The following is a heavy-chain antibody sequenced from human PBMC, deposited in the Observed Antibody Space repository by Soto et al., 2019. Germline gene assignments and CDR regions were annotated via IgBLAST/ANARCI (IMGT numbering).Heavy chain of an antibody. CDR2: ISYDGSNK. Sequence: GGSLRLSCAASGFTFSSYAMHWVRQAPGKGLEWVAVISYDGSNKYYADSVKGRFTISRDNSKNTLYLQMNSLRAEDTAVYYCARDFEQLVRYYYYYYGMDVWGQGTTVTVSS. J-gene: IGHJ6*02. CDR3: ARDFEQLVRYYYYYYGMDV. CDR1: GFTFSSYA. D-gene: IGHD6-6*01. V-gene: IGHV3-30-3*01.